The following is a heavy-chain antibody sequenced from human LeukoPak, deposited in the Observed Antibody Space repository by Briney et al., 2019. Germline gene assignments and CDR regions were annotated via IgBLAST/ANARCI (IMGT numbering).Heavy chain of an antibody. CDR1: GFTFSSYA. CDR3: ARDGIAVAGMDY. Sequence: GGSLRLSCAASGFTFSSYAMSWVRQAPGKGLEWVSAISGSGGSTYYADSVKGRFTISRDNAKNSLYLQMNSLRAEDTAVYYCARDGIAVAGMDYWGQGTLVTVSS. D-gene: IGHD6-19*01. J-gene: IGHJ4*02. V-gene: IGHV3-23*01. CDR2: ISGSGGST.